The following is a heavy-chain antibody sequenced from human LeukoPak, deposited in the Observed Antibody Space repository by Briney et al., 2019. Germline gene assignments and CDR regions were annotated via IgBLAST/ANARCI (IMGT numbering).Heavy chain of an antibody. V-gene: IGHV3-48*01. Sequence: GGSLRLSCAASGFTFSSYSMNWVRHAPGKGLEWVSYISSSSSTIYYAGSVKGRFTISRDNAKNSLYLQMNSLRAEDTAVYSCARLYCNSSSCYFDDVWGKGTTVIVSS. J-gene: IGHJ6*04. CDR3: ARLYCNSSSCYFDDV. D-gene: IGHD2-2*01. CDR1: GFTFSSYS. CDR2: ISSSSSTI.